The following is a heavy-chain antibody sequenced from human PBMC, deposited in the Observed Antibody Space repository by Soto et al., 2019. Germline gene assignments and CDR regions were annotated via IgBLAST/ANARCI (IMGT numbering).Heavy chain of an antibody. CDR2: IIPIFGTA. CDR3: AGGGMVGATTTGDYYYYGMEV. Sequence: SVKVSCKASGGTFSSYAISWERQAPGQGLEWMGGIIPIFGTANYAQKFQGRVTITADESTSTAYMELSSLRSEDTAVYYCAGGGMVGATTTGDYYYYGMEVWGQGTTVTVAS. D-gene: IGHD1-26*01. CDR1: GGTFSSYA. J-gene: IGHJ6*02. V-gene: IGHV1-69*13.